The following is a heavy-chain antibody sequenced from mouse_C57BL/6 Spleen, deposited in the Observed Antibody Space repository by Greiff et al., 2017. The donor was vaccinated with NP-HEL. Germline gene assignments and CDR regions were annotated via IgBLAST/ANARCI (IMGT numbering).Heavy chain of an antibody. CDR1: GYSITSGYY. Sequence: EVKVEESGPGLVKPSQSLSLTCSVTGYSITSGYYWNWIRQCPGNKQEWMGNKSYDGSNNYNPTLKNCISITRDTSKNQVFLKLNSLTTEDTATYYCARDLITTVVQNYFDYWGQGTTLPVSS. J-gene: IGHJ2*01. V-gene: IGHV3-6*01. CDR2: KSYDGSN. D-gene: IGHD1-1*01. CDR3: ARDLITTVVQNYFDY.